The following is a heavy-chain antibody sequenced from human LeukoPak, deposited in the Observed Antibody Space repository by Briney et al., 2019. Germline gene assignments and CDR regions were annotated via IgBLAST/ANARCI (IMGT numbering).Heavy chain of an antibody. V-gene: IGHV3-23*01. Sequence: PGGSLRLSCAASGFTFSSYSMSWVRQAAGKGLEWVSGISGSGGSTFHADSVKGRFTISRDNSKNTLYLQMDRLRVEDTAMYYCAKGNSTEYGNWYFDPWGRGTLVTVSS. J-gene: IGHJ2*01. CDR3: AKGNSTEYGNWYFDP. CDR2: ISGSGGST. D-gene: IGHD2-2*01. CDR1: GFTFSSYS.